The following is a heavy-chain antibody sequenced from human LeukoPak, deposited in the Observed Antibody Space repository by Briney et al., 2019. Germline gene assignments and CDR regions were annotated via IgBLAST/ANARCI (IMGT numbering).Heavy chain of an antibody. J-gene: IGHJ3*02. CDR1: GFTFSNAW. V-gene: IGHV3-15*01. CDR2: IKSKTDGGTT. D-gene: IGHD4-17*01. CDR3: TTGGYGDYVRGAFDI. Sequence: PGGSLRLSCAASGFTFSNAWMSWVRQAPGKGVEWVGRIKSKTDGGTTDYAAPVKGRFTSSREESKNTLYLQMNSLKTEDTAVYYCTTGGYGDYVRGAFDIWGQGTMVTVSS.